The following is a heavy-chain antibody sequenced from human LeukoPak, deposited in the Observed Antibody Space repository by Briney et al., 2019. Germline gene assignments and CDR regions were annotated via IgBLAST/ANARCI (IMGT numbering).Heavy chain of an antibody. CDR3: ARSNYDFWSGYSSDAFDI. J-gene: IGHJ3*02. V-gene: IGHV1-46*01. Sequence: ASVKVSCKASGYTFTSYYMHWVRQAPGQGLEWMGIIKPSGGSTTYAQKFQGRVTMTRDTSTSTVYMELSSLRSEDTAVYYCARSNYDFWSGYSSDAFDIWGQGTMVTVSS. CDR1: GYTFTSYY. D-gene: IGHD3-3*01. CDR2: IKPSGGST.